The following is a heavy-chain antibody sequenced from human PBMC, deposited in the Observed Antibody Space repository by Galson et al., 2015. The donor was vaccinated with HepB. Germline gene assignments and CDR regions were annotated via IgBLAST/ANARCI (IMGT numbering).Heavy chain of an antibody. D-gene: IGHD5-24*01. CDR3: ARDRDGSYLDY. V-gene: IGHV1-3*01. Sequence: SVKVSCKASGYTFTSYAMNWVRQAPGQRLEWMGWINAGNGNTKYSQKFQGRVTITRDTSASTANMELSSLRSEDTAVYYCARDRDGSYLDYWGQGTLVTVSS. CDR2: INAGNGNT. J-gene: IGHJ4*02. CDR1: GYTFTSYA.